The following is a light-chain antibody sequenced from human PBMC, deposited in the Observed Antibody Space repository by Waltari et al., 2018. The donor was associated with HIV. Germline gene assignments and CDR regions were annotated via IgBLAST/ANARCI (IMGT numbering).Light chain of an antibody. Sequence: QSALTPPPSASGSLGQSVTISCTGSSSDLGAYDFVSWFQQHPHSAPKLLLYEVTRRPSTVSDRFSGSRSGNTAFLTVAGLQPDDEATYFCSSYGDSLKVLFGGGTNVTVL. CDR3: SSYGDSLKVL. J-gene: IGLJ2*01. V-gene: IGLV2-8*01. CDR1: SSDLGAYDF. CDR2: EVT.